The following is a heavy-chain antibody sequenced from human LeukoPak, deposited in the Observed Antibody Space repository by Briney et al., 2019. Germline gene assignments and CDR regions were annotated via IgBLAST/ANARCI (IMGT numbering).Heavy chain of an antibody. CDR3: AKDASPVVPAAYD. CDR1: GFTFRNYA. Sequence: GGSLRLSCAASGFTFRNYAMHWVRQAPGKGLEWVAVISYDGSNIYYADSVKGRFTISRDNSKNTLYLQMNSLRAEDTAVYYCAKDASPVVPAAYDWGQGTLVTVSS. CDR2: ISYDGSNI. D-gene: IGHD2-2*01. V-gene: IGHV3-30*04. J-gene: IGHJ4*02.